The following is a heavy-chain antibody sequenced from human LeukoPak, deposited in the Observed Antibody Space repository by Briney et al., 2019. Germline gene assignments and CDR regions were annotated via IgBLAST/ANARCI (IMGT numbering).Heavy chain of an antibody. V-gene: IGHV1-58*01. CDR1: GFTFTSSA. J-gene: IGHJ4*02. CDR3: AAATVWFGELTSLFDY. Sequence: ASVKVSCKASGFTFTSSAVLWVRQARGQRLEWIGWIVVGSGNTNYAQKFQERVTITRDMSTSTAYMELSSLRSEDTAVYYCAAATVWFGELTSLFDYWGQGTLVTVSS. CDR2: IVVGSGNT. D-gene: IGHD3-10*01.